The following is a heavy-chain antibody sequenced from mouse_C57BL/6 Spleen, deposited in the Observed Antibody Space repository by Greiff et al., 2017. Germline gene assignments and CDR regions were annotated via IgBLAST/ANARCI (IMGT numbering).Heavy chain of an antibody. CDR3: ARSVTSYAMDD. D-gene: IGHD2-3*01. Sequence: QVQLQQSGPELVKPGASVKISCKASGYAFSSSWMNWVKQRPGKGLEWIGRIYPGDGDTNYNGKFKGKATLTADKSSSTAYMQLSSLTSEDSAVYFCARSVTSYAMDDWGQGTSVTVSS. CDR1: GYAFSSSW. CDR2: IYPGDGDT. J-gene: IGHJ4*01. V-gene: IGHV1-82*01.